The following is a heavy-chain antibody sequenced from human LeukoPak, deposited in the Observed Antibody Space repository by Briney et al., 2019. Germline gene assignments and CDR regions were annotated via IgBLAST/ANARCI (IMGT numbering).Heavy chain of an antibody. CDR1: GYTFTSYG. CDR3: AREATTAAGTAGINFDY. CDR2: INPNNGGT. D-gene: IGHD6-13*01. J-gene: IGHJ4*02. V-gene: IGHV1-2*02. Sequence: EASVKVSCKASGYTFTSYGISWVRQAPGQGLEWMGWINPNNGGTNYAQKFQGRVTMTRDTSISIAYMELRRLRSDDTAVYYCAREATTAAGTAGINFDYWGQGTLVTVSS.